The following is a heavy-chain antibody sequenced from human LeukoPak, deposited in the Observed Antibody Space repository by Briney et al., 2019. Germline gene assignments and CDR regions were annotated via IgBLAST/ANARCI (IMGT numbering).Heavy chain of an antibody. D-gene: IGHD3-16*01. CDR3: AKGLFENDAFDI. J-gene: IGHJ3*02. V-gene: IGHV3-48*01. CDR2: ISSSSSTI. Sequence: GGSLRLSCAASGFTFSSYSMNWVRQAPGKGLEWVSYISSSSSTIYYADSVKGRFTISRDNAKNSLYLQMNSLRAEDTAVYYCAKGLFENDAFDIWGQGTMVTVSS. CDR1: GFTFSSYS.